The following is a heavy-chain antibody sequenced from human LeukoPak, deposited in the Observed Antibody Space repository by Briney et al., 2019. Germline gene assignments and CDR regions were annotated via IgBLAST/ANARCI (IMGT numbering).Heavy chain of an antibody. D-gene: IGHD1-26*01. CDR2: INSDGSST. CDR1: GFTFSSYW. Sequence: GGSLTLFCAASGFTFSSYWTHWVRQAPGKGLVWVSRINSDGSSTTYADSVKGRFTISRDNAKNTLYLQMNSLRAEDTAVYYCARVGQKGELLNWGQRNQVIVSS. CDR3: ARVGQKGELLN. V-gene: IGHV3-74*01. J-gene: IGHJ4*02.